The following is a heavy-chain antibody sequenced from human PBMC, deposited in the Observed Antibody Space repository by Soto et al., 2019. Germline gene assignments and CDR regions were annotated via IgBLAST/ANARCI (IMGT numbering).Heavy chain of an antibody. D-gene: IGHD1-26*01. CDR1: GDSISSGGYS. Sequence: SETLSLTCAVSGDSISSGGYSWSWIRQPPGKGLEWVGYIDRSGSTYYNPSLKSRVTISADRSNNRFSLILNSVTAADTAVYFCARDGAWRGFDVWGQGTTVTVSS. V-gene: IGHV4-30-2*01. CDR3: ARDGAWRGFDV. CDR2: IDRSGST. J-gene: IGHJ6*02.